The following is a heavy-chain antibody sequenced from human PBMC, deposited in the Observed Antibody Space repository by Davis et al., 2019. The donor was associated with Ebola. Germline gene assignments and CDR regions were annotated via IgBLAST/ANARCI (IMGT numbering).Heavy chain of an antibody. V-gene: IGHV1-46*01. CDR3: ARDVLGYCSGGSCHDNWFDP. D-gene: IGHD2-15*01. Sequence: ASVKVSCKASGYTFTSYYMHWVRQAPGQGLEWMGIINPSGGSTSYAQKFQGRVTMTRDTSTSTVYMELSSLRSEDTAVYYCARDVLGYCSGGSCHDNWFDPWGQGTLVTVSS. CDR1: GYTFTSYY. J-gene: IGHJ5*02. CDR2: INPSGGST.